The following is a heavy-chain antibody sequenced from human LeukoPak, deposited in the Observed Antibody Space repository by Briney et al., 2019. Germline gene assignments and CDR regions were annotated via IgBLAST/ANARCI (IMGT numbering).Heavy chain of an antibody. CDR2: IYYSGST. D-gene: IGHD2-15*01. CDR1: DGSISSGGYY. J-gene: IGHJ4*01. V-gene: IGHV4-31*03. Sequence: PSETLSLTCTVSDGSISSGGYYWSWIRQHPGKGLEWIGYIYYSGSTYYNPSLKSRVTISVDTSKNQFSLKLSSVTAADTAVYYCARDPSYCSGGSCYSFDSWGHGTLVTVSS. CDR3: ARDPSYCSGGSCYSFDS.